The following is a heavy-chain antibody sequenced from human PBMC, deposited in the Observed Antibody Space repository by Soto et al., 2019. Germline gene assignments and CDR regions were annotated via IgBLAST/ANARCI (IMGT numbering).Heavy chain of an antibody. D-gene: IGHD3-3*01. Sequence: GGSLRLSCAASGFTFSSYAMSWVRQAPGKGLEWVSAISGSGGSTYYADSVKGRFTISRDNSKNTLYLQMNSLRAEDTAVYYCAKDHQGSGLRFLEWSPTFYGMDVWGQGTTVTVSS. V-gene: IGHV3-23*01. CDR1: GFTFSSYA. CDR2: ISGSGGST. CDR3: AKDHQGSGLRFLEWSPTFYGMDV. J-gene: IGHJ6*02.